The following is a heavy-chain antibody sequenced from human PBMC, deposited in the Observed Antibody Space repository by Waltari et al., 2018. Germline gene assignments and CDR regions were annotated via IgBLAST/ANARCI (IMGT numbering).Heavy chain of an antibody. CDR1: GYAINSGFY. V-gene: IGHV4-38-2*01. CDR2: IYHDGTT. J-gene: IGHJ5*02. D-gene: IGHD2-8*02. CDR3: TRQTLGYCTSAACRRLEA. Sequence: QVQLQESGPRLVKPSETLPLTCDVSGYAINSGFYWGWFRQAPEKGLEWIATIYHDGTTFYNPSLTSRVTTSMDTSKNQISLKLKSVTAADTAVYYCTRQTLGYCTSAACRRLEAWGQGTLVTVSS.